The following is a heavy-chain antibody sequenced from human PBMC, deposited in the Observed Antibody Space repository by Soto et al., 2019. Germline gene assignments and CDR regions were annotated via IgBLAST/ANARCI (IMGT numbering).Heavy chain of an antibody. V-gene: IGHV3-9*01. CDR3: AKDGWRDGYNSYYFDY. CDR2: ISWNSGSI. Sequence: EVQLVESGGGLVQPGRSQRLSCAASGFTFDDYAMHWVRQAPGKGLEWVSGISWNSGSIGYADSVKGRFTISRDNAKNSLYLQMNSLRAEDTALYYCAKDGWRDGYNSYYFDYWGQGTLVTVSS. CDR1: GFTFDDYA. J-gene: IGHJ4*02. D-gene: IGHD5-12*01.